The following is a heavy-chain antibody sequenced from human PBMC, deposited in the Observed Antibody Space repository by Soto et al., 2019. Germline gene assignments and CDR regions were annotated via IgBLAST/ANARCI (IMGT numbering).Heavy chain of an antibody. J-gene: IGHJ6*03. V-gene: IGHV1-3*01. CDR1: GYTFTSYA. D-gene: IGHD2-2*01. CDR3: AREDIVVVPAAMTAHNYYYYMDV. Sequence: GASVKVSCKASGYTFTSYAMHWVRQAPGQRLEWMGWINAGNGNTKYSQKLQGRVTITRDTSASTAYMELSSLRSEDTAVYYCAREDIVVVPAAMTAHNYYYYMDVWGKGTTVTVSS. CDR2: INAGNGNT.